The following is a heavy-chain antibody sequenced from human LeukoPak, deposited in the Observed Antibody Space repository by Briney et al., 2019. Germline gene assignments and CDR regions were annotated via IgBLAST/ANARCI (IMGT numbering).Heavy chain of an antibody. CDR3: ARGGIVATIPDFDY. J-gene: IGHJ4*02. D-gene: IGHD5-12*01. CDR2: IYYSGST. Sequence: SETLSLTCTVSGGSLSSYYWSWIRQPPGKGLEWIGYIYYSGSTNYNPSLKSRVTISVDTSKNQFSLKLSSVTAADTAVYYCARGGIVATIPDFDYWGQGTLVTVSS. CDR1: GGSLSSYY. V-gene: IGHV4-59*01.